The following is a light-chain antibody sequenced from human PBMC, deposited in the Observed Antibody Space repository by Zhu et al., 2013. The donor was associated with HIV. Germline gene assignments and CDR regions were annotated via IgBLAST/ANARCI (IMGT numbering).Light chain of an antibody. Sequence: EIVLTQSPGTLSLSPGERATLSCRASQSVSSSYLAWYQQKPGQAPRLLIYGASSRATGIPDRFSGSGSGTDFTLTISRLEPEDFAVYYCQQYATSPRTFGRGDHGGNQT. CDR3: QQYATSPRT. V-gene: IGKV3-20*01. CDR1: QSVSSSY. CDR2: GAS. J-gene: IGKJ1*01.